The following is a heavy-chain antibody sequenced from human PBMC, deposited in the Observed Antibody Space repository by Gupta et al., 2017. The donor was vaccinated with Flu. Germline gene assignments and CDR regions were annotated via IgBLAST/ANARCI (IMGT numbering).Heavy chain of an antibody. Sequence: EVQLVESGGGLVQPGGSLRLSCAASGFTFDDYAMPWVRPPPGKGLEWVSGITWNSGSIGYADSVKGRFTTSRDNAKNSLYLEMNSLRAEDTALYYCAIDSNYYGSGTYYMPDYWGQGTLVTVSS. D-gene: IGHD3-10*01. CDR1: GFTFDDYA. CDR2: ITWNSGSI. J-gene: IGHJ4*02. CDR3: AIDSNYYGSGTYYMPDY. V-gene: IGHV3-9*01.